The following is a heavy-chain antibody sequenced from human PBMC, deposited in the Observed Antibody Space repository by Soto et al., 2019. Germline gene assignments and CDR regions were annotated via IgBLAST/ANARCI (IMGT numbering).Heavy chain of an antibody. J-gene: IGHJ4*02. D-gene: IGHD5-12*01. CDR3: ARLIRGYSGYLFDY. CDR2: IHHSGST. V-gene: IGHV4-34*01. Sequence: PSETLSLTCALYGGSFDGYYWSWIRQSPGKGLEWIGEIHHSGSTKYNPSLKSRVSLSVDTSTKQFSLKLSSVTAADTAVYYCARLIRGYSGYLFDYWGQGTLVTVSS. CDR1: GGSFDGYY.